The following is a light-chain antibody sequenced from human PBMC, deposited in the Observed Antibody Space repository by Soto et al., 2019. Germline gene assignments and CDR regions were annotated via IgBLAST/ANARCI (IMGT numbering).Light chain of an antibody. J-gene: IGLJ2*01. V-gene: IGLV1-40*01. CDR1: SSNIGTGYD. CDR2: GNS. CDR3: QSYDSNLSVV. Sequence: QSVLTQPPSVSGAPGQTVTISCTGSSSNIGTGYDVHWYQQLPGTAPKLLIYGNSNRPSGVPDRFSGSKSGTSASLAITGLQAEDEADYYCQSYDSNLSVVFGGGTKVTVL.